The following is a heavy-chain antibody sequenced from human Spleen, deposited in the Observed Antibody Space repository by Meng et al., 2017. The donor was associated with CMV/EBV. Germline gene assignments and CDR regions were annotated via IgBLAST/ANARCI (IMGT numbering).Heavy chain of an antibody. J-gene: IGHJ6*02. D-gene: IGHD6-13*01. CDR3: AKGLLQYSSSWYRVEPNYYYYGMDV. CDR2: ISHDGTYE. V-gene: IGHV3-30*18. CDR1: GFTFSSYG. Sequence: GGSLRLSCAASGFTFSSYGMHWVRQAPGKGLEWVAVISHDGTYERRSDSVKGRFTVSRDNAKNTLYLQVNSLRAEDTAVYYCAKGLLQYSSSWYRVEPNYYYYGMDVWGQGTTVTVSS.